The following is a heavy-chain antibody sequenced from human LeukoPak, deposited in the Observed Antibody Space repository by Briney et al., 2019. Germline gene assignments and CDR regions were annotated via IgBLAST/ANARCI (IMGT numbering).Heavy chain of an antibody. J-gene: IGHJ1*01. CDR3: ARGRPGTTVRGVKPPLQH. CDR1: GGSISSGGYS. D-gene: IGHD3-10*01. CDR2: IYHSGST. V-gene: IGHV4-30-2*01. Sequence: SETLSLTCAVSGGSISSGGYSWSWIRQPPGKGLEWIGYIYHSGSTYYNPSLKSRVTISVDRSKNQFSLKLSSVTAADTAVYYCARGRPGTTVRGVKPPLQHWGQGTLVTVSS.